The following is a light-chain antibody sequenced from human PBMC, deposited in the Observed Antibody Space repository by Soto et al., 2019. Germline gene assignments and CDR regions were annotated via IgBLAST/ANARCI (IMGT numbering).Light chain of an antibody. CDR1: QSINSY. V-gene: IGKV1-39*01. J-gene: IGKJ1*01. Sequence: DLQMTQSPSSQSASVGDRVTITCRASQSINSYLNWYQQKPGKAPKLLIYATSSLQGGVPSRFSGSGSETDFTLTITSLQPDDFATYYCQQSFSTPRTSGQGTRVDI. CDR3: QQSFSTPRT. CDR2: ATS.